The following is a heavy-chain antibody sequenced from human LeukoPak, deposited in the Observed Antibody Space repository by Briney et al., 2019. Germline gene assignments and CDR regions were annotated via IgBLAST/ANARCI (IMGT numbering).Heavy chain of an antibody. J-gene: IGHJ4*02. CDR1: GYTFTSYG. CDR3: ARDETTHDYGDYGGYFDY. CDR2: ISAYNGNT. Sequence: ASVKVSCKASGYTFTSYGISWVRQAPGQGLEWMGWISAYNGNTNYAQKFQGRVTITADESTSTAYMELSSLRSEDTAVYYCARDETTHDYGDYGGYFDYWGQGTLVTVSS. V-gene: IGHV1-18*01. D-gene: IGHD4-17*01.